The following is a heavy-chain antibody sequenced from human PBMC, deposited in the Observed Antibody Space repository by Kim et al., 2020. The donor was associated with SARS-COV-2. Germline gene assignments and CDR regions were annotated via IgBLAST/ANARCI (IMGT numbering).Heavy chain of an antibody. Sequence: SVKVSCKASGCTFSSYAINWVRQAPGQGLEWMGRIIPILGITNYAQKFQGRVTITADKSTSTPYMELSSLTSEDTAVYYCARASFFYDSIRYHFVDWGQ. CDR3: ARASFFYDSIRYHFVD. CDR2: IIPILGIT. J-gene: IGHJ4*02. D-gene: IGHD3-22*01. V-gene: IGHV1-69*04. CDR1: GCTFSSYA.